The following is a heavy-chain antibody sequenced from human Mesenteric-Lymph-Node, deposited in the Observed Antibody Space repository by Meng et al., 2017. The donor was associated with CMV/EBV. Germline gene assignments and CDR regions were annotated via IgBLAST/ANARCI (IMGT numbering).Heavy chain of an antibody. CDR2: IIPIFGIA. D-gene: IGHD6-19*01. V-gene: IGHV1-69*04. CDR1: GGTYSTCV. J-gene: IGHJ4*02. Sequence: KAAGGTYSTCVISWVRQAPGQGLEWMGRIIPIFGIANYAQKFQGRVTITADKSTSTAYMELSSLRSEDTAMYYCARDLEIPVAGPFDSWGQGTLVTVSS. CDR3: ARDLEIPVAGPFDS.